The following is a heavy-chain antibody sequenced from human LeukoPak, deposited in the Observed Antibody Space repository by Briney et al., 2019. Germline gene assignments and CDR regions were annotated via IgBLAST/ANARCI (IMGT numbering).Heavy chain of an antibody. V-gene: IGHV3-11*06. CDR2: ISGSSGYT. Sequence: GGSLRLSCAASGFTFSDYYMSWIRQAPGKGLEWVSHISGSSGYTNYADSVKGRFTISRDNAKNTLYLQMNSLRAEDTAVYYCATESPGGVASDYWGQGTLVTVSS. D-gene: IGHD4-23*01. CDR3: ATESPGGVASDY. J-gene: IGHJ4*02. CDR1: GFTFSDYY.